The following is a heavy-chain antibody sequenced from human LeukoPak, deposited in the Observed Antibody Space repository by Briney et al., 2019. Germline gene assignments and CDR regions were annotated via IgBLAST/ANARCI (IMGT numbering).Heavy chain of an antibody. Sequence: GGSLRLSCAASGFTFNSYSKNWVRQAPGKGLEWVSSISSSSSYIYYADSVKGRFTISRDNAKNSLYLQMNSLRAEDTAVYYCARVGVRYRSGGTFDYWGQGTLVTVSS. V-gene: IGHV3-21*01. CDR2: ISSSSSYI. J-gene: IGHJ4*02. CDR3: ARVGVRYRSGGTFDY. D-gene: IGHD6-19*01. CDR1: GFTFNSYS.